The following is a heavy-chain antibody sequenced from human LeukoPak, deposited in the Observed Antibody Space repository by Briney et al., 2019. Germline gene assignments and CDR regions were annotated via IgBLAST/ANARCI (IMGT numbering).Heavy chain of an antibody. CDR2: IYNSVST. V-gene: IGHV4-59*08. Sequence: SETLSLTCTGSSGSISSYYWSWLRQPPGKGLEWTGYIYNSVSTIYNPSLKSRVTMLLDTSKNHFSLKLSSVTAADTAVYYCARSSSSAEYFQHWGQGTLVTVSS. J-gene: IGHJ1*01. CDR3: ARSSSSAEYFQH. CDR1: SGSISSYY.